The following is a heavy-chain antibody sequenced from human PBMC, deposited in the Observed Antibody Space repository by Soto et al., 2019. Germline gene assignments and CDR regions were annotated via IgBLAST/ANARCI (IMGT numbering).Heavy chain of an antibody. V-gene: IGHV3-30-3*01. CDR1: GFTFRNYA. D-gene: IGHD3-22*01. CDR3: ARDDYASTGRNSGFDY. J-gene: IGHJ4*02. CDR2: ISYDGSNQ. Sequence: GSLRLSCAASGFTFRNYAMHWVRQVRQAPGQGLEWVAVISYDGSNQFYADSVKGRFTISRDDSKNTLYLQMNSLRADGTAVYYCARDDYASTGRNSGFDYWGQGTLVTVSS.